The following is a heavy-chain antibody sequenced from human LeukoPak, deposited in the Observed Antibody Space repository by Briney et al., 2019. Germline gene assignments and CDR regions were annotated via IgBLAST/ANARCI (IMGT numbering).Heavy chain of an antibody. CDR2: IIPIFGTA. J-gene: IGHJ3*02. CDR3: ARGNMGGAFDI. Sequence: ASVKVSCKASGGTFSSYAISWVGQAPGQGLEWMGGIIPIFGTANYAQKFQGRVTITADESTSTAYMELSSLRSEDTAVYYCARGNMGGAFDIWGQGTMVTVSS. CDR1: GGTFSSYA. V-gene: IGHV1-69*13. D-gene: IGHD3-16*01.